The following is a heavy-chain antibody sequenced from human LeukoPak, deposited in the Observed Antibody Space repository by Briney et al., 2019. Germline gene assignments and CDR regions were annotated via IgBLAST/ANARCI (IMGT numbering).Heavy chain of an antibody. CDR2: IYNSGTT. D-gene: IGHD3-16*02. CDR1: GGSISSGGYS. CDR3: ARTRFRWHAGSYRYYFDY. J-gene: IGHJ4*02. V-gene: IGHV4-30-4*07. Sequence: SETLSLTCVVSGGSISSGGYSWNWIRQPPGKGLEWIGYIYNSGTTSYNPSLKSRVTMSVDTSKNQFSLKLSSVTAADTAVYYCARTRFRWHAGSYRYYFDYWGQGTLVTVSS.